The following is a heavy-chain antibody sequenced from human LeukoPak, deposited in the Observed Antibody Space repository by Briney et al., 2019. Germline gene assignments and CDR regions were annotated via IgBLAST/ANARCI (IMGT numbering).Heavy chain of an antibody. J-gene: IGHJ6*03. CDR2: ISAYNGNT. CDR3: ARDSGGIRFLEWLPNYYYFYMDV. CDR1: GYTFTSYG. V-gene: IGHV1-18*01. D-gene: IGHD3-3*01. Sequence: GASVKVSCKASGYTFTSYGISLVRQAPGQGLEWMGWISAYNGNTNYAQKLQGRVTMTTDTSTTTAYMELRSLRSDDTAVYYCARDSGGIRFLEWLPNYYYFYMDVWGKGTTVTVSS.